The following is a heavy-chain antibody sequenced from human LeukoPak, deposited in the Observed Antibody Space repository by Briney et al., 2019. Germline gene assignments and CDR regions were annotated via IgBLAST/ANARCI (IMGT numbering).Heavy chain of an antibody. CDR1: GFAFSSFA. V-gene: IGHV3-23*01. CDR2: INGGGNTT. Sequence: TGGSLRLSCAASGFAFSSFAMGWVRQSPGKELEWLSTINGGGNTTFYADSVKGRFTISRDNSKNTLYLHMDGLRPDDTAIYYCTKELHVAVAVADYYYFYMDVWGRGTAVSVSS. J-gene: IGHJ6*03. CDR3: TKELHVAVAVADYYYFYMDV. D-gene: IGHD6-19*01.